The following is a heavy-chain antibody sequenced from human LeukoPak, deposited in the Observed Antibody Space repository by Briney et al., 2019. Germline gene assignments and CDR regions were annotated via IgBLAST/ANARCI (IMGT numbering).Heavy chain of an antibody. J-gene: IGHJ4*02. D-gene: IGHD3-22*01. CDR3: ARGYSSGSLFDY. CDR2: IIPIFGTA. CDR1: GGTFSSYA. Sequence: SVKVSCKASGGTFSSYAISWVRQAPGQGLEWMGGIIPIFGTANYAQKFQGRVTITTGESTSTAYMELSSLRSEDTAVYYCARGYSSGSLFDYWGQGTLVTVSS. V-gene: IGHV1-69*05.